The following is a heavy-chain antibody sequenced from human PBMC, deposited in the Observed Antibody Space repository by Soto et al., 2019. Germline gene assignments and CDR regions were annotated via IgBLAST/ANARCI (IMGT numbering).Heavy chain of an antibody. Sequence: SETLSLTCTVSGGSISSSSYYWGWIRQPPGKGLEWIGSIYYSGSTYYNPSLKSRVTISVDTSKNQFSLKLSSVTAADTAVYYCARGTTLGYCSSTSCYGPLRRLLYFQHWGQRTLVTVSS. J-gene: IGHJ1*01. CDR1: GGSISSSSYY. D-gene: IGHD2-2*01. CDR3: ARGTTLGYCSSTSCYGPLRRLLYFQH. V-gene: IGHV4-39*07. CDR2: IYYSGST.